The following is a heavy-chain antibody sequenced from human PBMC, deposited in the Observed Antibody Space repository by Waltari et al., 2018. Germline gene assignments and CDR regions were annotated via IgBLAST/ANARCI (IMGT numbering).Heavy chain of an antibody. CDR3: TRSGTTTVAFDI. CDR1: GITFSDSS. J-gene: IGHJ3*02. Sequence: EVQLVDSGGDLVQPGGSLKLSCAASGITFSDSSIHWVRQAPGKGLGWVGRIRSEANSYATAFAASVNGRFTIFRDESKKTAYLQMNTLMSEDTALYYCTRSGTTTVAFDIWGQGTMVTVSS. V-gene: IGHV3-73*01. D-gene: IGHD1-1*01. CDR2: IRSEANSYAT.